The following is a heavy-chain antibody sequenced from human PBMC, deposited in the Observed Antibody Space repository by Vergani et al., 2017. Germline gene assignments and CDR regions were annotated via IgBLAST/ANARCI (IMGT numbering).Heavy chain of an antibody. Sequence: DVRLVESGGGVVQPGGSLRLSCAASGFTFSAYSMNWVHQTPGKGLEWISYIGCSDNSIYYADSVMGRFAISRDNARNLLFLQMNSLRADDSALYFCVRDPDYSTFDSWGQGTLVTVS. CDR3: VRDPDYSTFDS. V-gene: IGHV3-48*01. D-gene: IGHD4-11*01. CDR2: IGCSDNSI. J-gene: IGHJ4*02. CDR1: GFTFSAYS.